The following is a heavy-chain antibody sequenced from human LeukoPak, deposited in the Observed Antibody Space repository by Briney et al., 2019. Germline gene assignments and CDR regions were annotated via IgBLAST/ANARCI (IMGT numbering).Heavy chain of an antibody. J-gene: IGHJ4*02. Sequence: ASVKVSCKASGYTFTSYDINWVRQATGQGLEWMGWMNPNSGNTGYAQKFQGRVTITRNTSISTAYMELSSLRSEDTAVYYCARGSFYDSSGQSDYWGQGTLVTVSS. CDR2: MNPNSGNT. D-gene: IGHD3-22*01. CDR1: GYTFTSYD. V-gene: IGHV1-8*03. CDR3: ARGSFYDSSGQSDY.